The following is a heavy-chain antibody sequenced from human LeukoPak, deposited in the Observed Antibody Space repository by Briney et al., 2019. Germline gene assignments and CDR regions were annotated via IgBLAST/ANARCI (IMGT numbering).Heavy chain of an antibody. CDR3: TRVDETVGAVGGHCDY. D-gene: IGHD1-26*01. CDR1: GFTFSSYA. V-gene: IGHV3-11*01. CDR2: ISGSASTI. J-gene: IGHJ4*02. Sequence: GGSLRLSCAASGFTFSSYAMSWIRQAPGKGLEWVSSISGSASTIYYTDSVRGRFTISRDNAKNSLHLQMNSLRAEDTAVYYCTRVDETVGAVGGHCDYWGQGTQVTVSS.